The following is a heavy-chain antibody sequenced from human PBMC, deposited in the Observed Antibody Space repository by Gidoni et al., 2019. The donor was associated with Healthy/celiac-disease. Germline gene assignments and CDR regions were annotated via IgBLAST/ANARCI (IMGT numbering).Heavy chain of an antibody. J-gene: IGHJ4*02. Sequence: SGSSYYNPSLKSRVTISVDTSKNQFSLKLSSVTAADTAVYYCARLKIAAAGTGYFDYWGQGTLVTVSS. CDR3: ARLKIAAAGTGYFDY. CDR2: SGSS. V-gene: IGHV4-39*01. D-gene: IGHD6-13*01.